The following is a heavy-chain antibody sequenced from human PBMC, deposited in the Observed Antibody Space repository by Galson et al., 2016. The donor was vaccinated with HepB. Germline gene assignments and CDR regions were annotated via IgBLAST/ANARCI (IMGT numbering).Heavy chain of an antibody. CDR3: ARDRASSGWYVFGS. J-gene: IGHJ4*02. CDR1: GFTFSRCW. CDR2: INSEGSST. V-gene: IGHV3-74*03. D-gene: IGHD6-19*01. Sequence: SLRLSCAASGFTFSRCWMSWVRQAPGKGLMWVSRINSEGSSTKYADSVKGRFTISRDNANNTLYLQMNSLRAEDTAVYYCARDRASSGWYVFGSWGQGTLVTVAS.